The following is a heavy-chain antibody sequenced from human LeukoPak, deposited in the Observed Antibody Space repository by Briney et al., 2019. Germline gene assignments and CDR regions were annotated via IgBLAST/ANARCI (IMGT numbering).Heavy chain of an antibody. CDR1: GFTFSSYS. D-gene: IGHD2-21*02. Sequence: GGSLRLSCADSGFTFSSYSMHWVRQAPGKGLEWVAIISYDGSNKYYADSVKGRFTISRDNSKNTLYLQMNSLRAEDTAVYYCARVLGDRYYYYYYYMDVWGKGTTVTISS. CDR3: ARVLGDRYYYYYYYMDV. CDR2: ISYDGSNK. J-gene: IGHJ6*03. V-gene: IGHV3-30*14.